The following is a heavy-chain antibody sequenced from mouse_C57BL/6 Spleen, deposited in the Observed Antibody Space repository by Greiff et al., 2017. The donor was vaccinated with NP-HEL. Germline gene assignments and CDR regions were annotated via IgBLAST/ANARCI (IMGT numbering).Heavy chain of an antibody. CDR3: TRIYYGNSAWFAY. V-gene: IGHV1-15*01. CDR1: GYTFTDYE. J-gene: IGHJ3*01. D-gene: IGHD2-1*01. Sequence: VQLQQSGAELVRPGASVTLSCKASGYTFTDYEMHWVKQTPVHGLEWIGAIDPETGGTAYNQKFKGKAILTADKSSSTAYMELRSLTSEDSAVYYCTRIYYGNSAWFAYWGQGTLVTVSA. CDR2: IDPETGGT.